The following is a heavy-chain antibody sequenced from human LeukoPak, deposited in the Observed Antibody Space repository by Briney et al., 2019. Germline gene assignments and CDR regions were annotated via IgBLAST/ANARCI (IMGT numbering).Heavy chain of an antibody. J-gene: IGHJ4*02. CDR1: GGSVNSGNYY. Sequence: PSETLSLTCTVSGGSVNSGNYYWSWIRQPPGKGPEWIGYIYYSGSTRYNPSLKSRVTISADTSKNQFFLKLTSVTTADTAVYYCARDDGITADYWGQGTLVTVSS. D-gene: IGHD6-13*01. CDR2: IYYSGST. CDR3: ARDDGITADY. V-gene: IGHV4-61*01.